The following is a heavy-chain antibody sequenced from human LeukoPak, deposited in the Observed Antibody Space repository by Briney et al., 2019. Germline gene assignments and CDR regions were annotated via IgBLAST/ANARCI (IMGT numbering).Heavy chain of an antibody. J-gene: IGHJ4*02. Sequence: ASVNVSRNASGYTFTSYGISWVRQAPGQGLEWMGWISAYNGNTNYAQKLQGRVTMTTDTSTSTAYMELRSLRSDDTAVYYCARDLRYSSSWYRVFDYWGQGTLVTVSS. D-gene: IGHD6-13*01. CDR3: ARDLRYSSSWYRVFDY. V-gene: IGHV1-18*01. CDR1: GYTFTSYG. CDR2: ISAYNGNT.